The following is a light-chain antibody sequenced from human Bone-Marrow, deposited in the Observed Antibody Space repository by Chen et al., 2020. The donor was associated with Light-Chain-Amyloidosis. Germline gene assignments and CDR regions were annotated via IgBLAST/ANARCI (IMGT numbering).Light chain of an antibody. V-gene: IGLV6-57*01. J-gene: IGLJ3*02. CDR3: QSYQGSSQGV. CDR2: EVD. CDR1: SGSIATNY. Sequence: NFMLTQPHSVSASPGKTVIISCTRSSGSIATNYVQWYPQHPGSSPTTVIYEVDQRPSGVPDRFSGSSDRSSNSASLTISGLKPEDEADYYCQSYQGSSQGVFGGGTKLTVL.